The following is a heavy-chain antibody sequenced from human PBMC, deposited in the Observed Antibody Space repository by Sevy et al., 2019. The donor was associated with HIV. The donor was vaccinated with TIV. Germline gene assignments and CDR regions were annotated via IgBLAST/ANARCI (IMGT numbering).Heavy chain of an antibody. J-gene: IGHJ6*02. V-gene: IGHV3-74*01. CDR2: INSDGSST. CDR1: GFTFSSYW. D-gene: IGHD3-3*01. CDR3: ARDQVYYDFWSCYYTHYYYYGMDV. Sequence: GGSLRLSCAASGFTFSSYWMHWVRQAPGKGLVWVSRINSDGSSTSYADSVKGRFTISRDNAKNTLYLQMNSLRAEDTAVYYCARDQVYYDFWSCYYTHYYYYGMDVWGQGTTVTVSS.